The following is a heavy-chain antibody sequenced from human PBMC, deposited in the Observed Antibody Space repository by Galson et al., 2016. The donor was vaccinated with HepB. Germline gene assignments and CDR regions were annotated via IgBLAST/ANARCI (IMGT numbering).Heavy chain of an antibody. J-gene: IGHJ6*02. D-gene: IGHD3-10*01. Sequence: SLRLSCAASGFTFDDYTMHWVRQAPGKGLEWVALISWDGRSPDYADSVRGRFTISRDNRQNILYLQMNSLTTEDTALYYCGKDWGSLWESSGEGMDVWGHGATVIVSS. CDR3: GKDWGSLWESSGEGMDV. V-gene: IGHV3-43*01. CDR2: ISWDGRSP. CDR1: GFTFDDYT.